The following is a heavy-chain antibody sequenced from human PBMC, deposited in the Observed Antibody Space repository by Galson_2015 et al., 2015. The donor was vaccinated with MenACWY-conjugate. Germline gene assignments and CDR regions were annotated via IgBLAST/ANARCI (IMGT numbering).Heavy chain of an antibody. CDR1: GFAFSNYA. D-gene: IGHD6-25*01. V-gene: IGHV3-23*01. CDR3: VKDLPAPATPDSLDS. J-gene: IGHJ4*02. CDR2: ISGSGGST. Sequence: SLRLSCAASGFAFSNYAMRWVRQAPGKGLVWVSAISGSGGSTYYADSVKGRFTISRDNSNNTLYLQMNSLRAEDTAVYYCVKDLPAPATPDSLDSGGQGPLATFSS.